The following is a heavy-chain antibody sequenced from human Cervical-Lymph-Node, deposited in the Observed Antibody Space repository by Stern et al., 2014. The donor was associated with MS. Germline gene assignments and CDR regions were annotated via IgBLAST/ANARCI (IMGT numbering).Heavy chain of an antibody. Sequence: QLQLQESGPGLVEPSETLSLTCTVSGGSINTPSYYWGWIRQPPGKGLEWIGSIYYSGRTYYNPSLKSPVTLSVDTSNDQFSLKLSFVTAADTAMYFCAHTIALVNEYHDAFDIWGRGTMVTVSS. CDR3: AHTIALVNEYHDAFDI. V-gene: IGHV4-39*01. J-gene: IGHJ3*02. CDR2: IYYSGRT. CDR1: GGSINTPSYY. D-gene: IGHD6-19*01.